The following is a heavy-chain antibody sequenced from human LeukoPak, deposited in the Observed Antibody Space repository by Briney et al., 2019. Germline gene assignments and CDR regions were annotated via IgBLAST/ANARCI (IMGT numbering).Heavy chain of an antibody. CDR3: AKVGYVEDTAKVGHYFDY. J-gene: IGHJ4*02. V-gene: IGHV3-30*18. CDR2: ISNDGRNK. Sequence: GGSLRLSCATSGFTFRNYGVHWVRQAPGKGLEWVAVISNDGRNKYYADSVRGRFTISRDNSKNTLYLQMNSLRPEDTAVYYCAKVGYVEDTAKVGHYFDYWGQGTLVTVSS. D-gene: IGHD5-18*01. CDR1: GFTFRNYG.